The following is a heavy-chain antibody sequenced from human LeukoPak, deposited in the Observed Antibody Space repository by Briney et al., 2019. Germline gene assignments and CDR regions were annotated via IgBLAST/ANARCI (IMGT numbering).Heavy chain of an antibody. CDR3: ARDLANDSSGYPDY. CDR2: ISSSSSYI. D-gene: IGHD3-22*01. Sequence: GGSLRLSCAASGFTFSSYSMNWVRQAPGKGLEWVSSISSSSSYIYYADSVKGRFTISRDNAKNSLYLQMNSLRAEDTAVYYCARDLANDSSGYPDYWGQGTLVAVSS. J-gene: IGHJ4*02. V-gene: IGHV3-21*01. CDR1: GFTFSSYS.